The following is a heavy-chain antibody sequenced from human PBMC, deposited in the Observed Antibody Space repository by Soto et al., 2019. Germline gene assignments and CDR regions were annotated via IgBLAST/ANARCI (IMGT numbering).Heavy chain of an antibody. CDR2: ISGSGGST. D-gene: IGHD3-10*02. V-gene: IGHV3-23*01. Sequence: PGGSLRLSCAASGFTFSSYAMSWVRQAPGKGLEWVSAISGSGGSTYYADSVKGRFTISRDNSKNTLYLQMSSLRAEDAAVYYCAKWPSYSTVRYFDYWGQGTLVTVSS. CDR1: GFTFSSYA. CDR3: AKWPSYSTVRYFDY. J-gene: IGHJ4*02.